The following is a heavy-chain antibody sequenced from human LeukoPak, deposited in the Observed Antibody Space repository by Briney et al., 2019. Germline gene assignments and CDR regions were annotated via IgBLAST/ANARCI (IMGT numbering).Heavy chain of an antibody. D-gene: IGHD5-24*01. Sequence: GESLKISCKGSGYSFTYYWIGWVRQMPGKGLEWMGIIYPADSDTRYSPSFQGQVTISADKSTSTLYLQWSSLKASDTAMYYCARQDGRALYYFDYWGQGTLVTVSS. CDR3: ARQDGRALYYFDY. CDR2: IYPADSDT. V-gene: IGHV5-51*01. CDR1: GYSFTYYW. J-gene: IGHJ4*02.